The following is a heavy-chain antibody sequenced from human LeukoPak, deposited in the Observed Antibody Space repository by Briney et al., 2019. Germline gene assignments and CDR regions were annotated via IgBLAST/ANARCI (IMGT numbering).Heavy chain of an antibody. CDR1: GFTFSSYA. Sequence: PGGSLRLSCAASGFTFSSYAMSWDRQAPGKGLEWVSAISGSGGSTYYADSVKGRFTISRDNSKNTLYLQMNSLRAEDTAVYYCAKARDGYNYFDYWGQGTLVTVSS. V-gene: IGHV3-23*01. CDR2: ISGSGGST. D-gene: IGHD5-24*01. CDR3: AKARDGYNYFDY. J-gene: IGHJ4*02.